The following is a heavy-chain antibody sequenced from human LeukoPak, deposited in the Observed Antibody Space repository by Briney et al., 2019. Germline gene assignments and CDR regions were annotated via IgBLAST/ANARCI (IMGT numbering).Heavy chain of an antibody. Sequence: SETLSLTCTVSGGSISSYYWSWIRQPPGKGLEWIGYIYYSGSTNYNPSLKSRVTMSVDTSKNQFSLKLSSVTAADTAVYYCASSPGFFFAFPPYFDYWGQGTLVTVSS. CDR2: IYYSGST. CDR1: GGSISSYY. CDR3: ASSPGFFFAFPPYFDY. J-gene: IGHJ4*02. V-gene: IGHV4-59*08. D-gene: IGHD2/OR15-2a*01.